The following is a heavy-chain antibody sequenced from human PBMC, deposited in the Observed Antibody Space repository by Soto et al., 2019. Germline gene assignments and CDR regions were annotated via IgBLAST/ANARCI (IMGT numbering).Heavy chain of an antibody. Sequence: GASVKVSCKASGYTFTSYGISWVRQAPGQGLEWMGWISAYNGNTNYAQKLQGRVTMTTDTSTSTAYMELRSLRSDDTAVYYCARDLDSNGWYLKDLGYWGQGTLVTVSS. CDR3: ARDLDSNGWYLKDLGY. D-gene: IGHD6-19*01. V-gene: IGHV1-18*01. J-gene: IGHJ4*02. CDR2: ISAYNGNT. CDR1: GYTFTSYG.